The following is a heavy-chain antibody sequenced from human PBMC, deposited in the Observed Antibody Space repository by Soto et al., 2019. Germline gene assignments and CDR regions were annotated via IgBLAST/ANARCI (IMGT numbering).Heavy chain of an antibody. CDR1: GGSISSSSYY. V-gene: IGHV4-39*01. Sequence: QLQLQESGPGLVKPSETLSLTCTVSGGSISSSSYYWGWIRQPPGKGLEWIGSIYYSGSTYYNPSIQRRVTISVATSKDQFSLKLSSVTAADTAVYYCERHPPAISISDHWGQGTLVTVSS. D-gene: IGHD3-3*01. CDR2: IYYSGST. CDR3: ERHPPAISISDH. J-gene: IGHJ4*02.